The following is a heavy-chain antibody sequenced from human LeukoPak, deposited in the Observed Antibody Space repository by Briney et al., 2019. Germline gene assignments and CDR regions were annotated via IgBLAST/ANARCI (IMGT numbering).Heavy chain of an antibody. CDR2: IYYSGST. Sequence: SETLSLTCTVSGGSISSGGYYWSWIRQHPGKGLEWIGYIYYSGSTYYNPSLKSQVTISVDTSKNQFSLKLSSVTAADTAVYYCARDFRVGWLDNYYYYGMDVWGQGTTVTVSS. D-gene: IGHD3-22*01. J-gene: IGHJ6*02. CDR1: GGSISSGGYY. V-gene: IGHV4-31*01. CDR3: ARDFRVGWLDNYYYYGMDV.